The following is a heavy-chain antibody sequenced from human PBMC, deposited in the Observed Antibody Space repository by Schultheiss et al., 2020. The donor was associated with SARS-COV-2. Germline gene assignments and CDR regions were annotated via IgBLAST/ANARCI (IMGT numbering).Heavy chain of an antibody. D-gene: IGHD3-22*01. Sequence: SLKISCAASGFTFDDYAMHWVQQAPGKGLEWVSGISWNSGSIGYADSVKGRFTISRDNAKNSLYLQMNSLRAEDTALYYCVSYYYDSSGYYHAGYFDYWGQGTLVTVSS. J-gene: IGHJ4*02. CDR2: ISWNSGSI. V-gene: IGHV3-9*01. CDR3: VSYYYDSSGYYHAGYFDY. CDR1: GFTFDDYA.